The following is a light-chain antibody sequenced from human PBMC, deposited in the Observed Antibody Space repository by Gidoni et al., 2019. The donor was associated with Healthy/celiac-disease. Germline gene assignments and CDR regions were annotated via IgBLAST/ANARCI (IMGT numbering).Light chain of an antibody. CDR3: QQSYSTPRT. J-gene: IGKJ2*01. CDR2: AAS. CDR1: QSISSY. V-gene: IGKV1-39*01. Sequence: DIQMTHSPSSLSASVGDRVTITCRASQSISSYWNWYQQKPGKAPKLLIYAASSLQSGVPSRFSGSGSGTDCTLTISSLQPEEFATYYCQQSYSTPRTFGQXTKLEIK.